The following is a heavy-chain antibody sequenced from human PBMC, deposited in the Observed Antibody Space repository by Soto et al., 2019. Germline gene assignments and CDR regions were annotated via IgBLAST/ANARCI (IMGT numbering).Heavy chain of an antibody. CDR1: GYTFTSYY. CDR2: INPSGGST. J-gene: IGHJ6*02. Sequence: ASVKVSCKASGYTFTSYYMHWVRQAPGQGLEWMGIINPSGGSTSYAQKFQGRVTMTKNTLYLQMNSLRAEDTAVYYCAREIVVVVAAINYYYGMDVWGQGTTVTVSS. V-gene: IGHV1-46*01. CDR3: AREIVVVVAAINYYYGMDV. D-gene: IGHD2-15*01.